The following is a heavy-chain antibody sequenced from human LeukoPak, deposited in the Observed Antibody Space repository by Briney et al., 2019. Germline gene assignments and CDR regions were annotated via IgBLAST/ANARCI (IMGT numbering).Heavy chain of an antibody. D-gene: IGHD3-10*01. Sequence: SETLSLTCTVSGGYISNNYWSWIRQPPGKGLEWIGYIFDSTYTNYNPSLKSRVTISEDTSQNQFSLKLSSVTAADTAVYYCARRYGSGSSGTFDYWGQGTLVTVSS. J-gene: IGHJ4*02. CDR2: IFDSTYT. V-gene: IGHV4-59*01. CDR1: GGYISNNY. CDR3: ARRYGSGSSGTFDY.